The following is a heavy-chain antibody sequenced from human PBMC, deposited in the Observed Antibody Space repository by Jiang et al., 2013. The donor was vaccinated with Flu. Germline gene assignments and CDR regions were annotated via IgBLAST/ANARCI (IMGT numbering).Heavy chain of an antibody. V-gene: IGHV3-30*10. J-gene: IGHJ6*02. CDR3: ARDMDYGDYYYYIMDV. Sequence: AVISYDGSNAYYTDSVPGRFTISRDNSKNTLYLEMNSLRPEDTAVYYCARDMDYGDYYYYIMDVWGQGTTVTVSS. CDR2: ISYDGSNA. D-gene: IGHD4-17*01.